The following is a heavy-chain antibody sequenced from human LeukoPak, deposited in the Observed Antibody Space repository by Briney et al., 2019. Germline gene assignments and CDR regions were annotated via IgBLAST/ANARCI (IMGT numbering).Heavy chain of an antibody. CDR1: GDSISTYY. V-gene: IGHV4-59*08. Sequence: SETLSPTCTVSGDSISTYYWSWIRRPPGRGLEWIGYMHYTGITRYNPSLESRVTISADTSKSQFSLNLGSVTAADTAVYYCARHRIEVAGSYFDYWGQGTLVTVSS. CDR2: MHYTGIT. D-gene: IGHD6-19*01. J-gene: IGHJ4*02. CDR3: ARHRIEVAGSYFDY.